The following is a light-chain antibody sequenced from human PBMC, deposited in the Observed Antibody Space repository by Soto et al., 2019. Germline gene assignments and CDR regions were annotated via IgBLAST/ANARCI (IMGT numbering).Light chain of an antibody. CDR2: DVN. Sequence: SVLTQPASVFGCPGQAITISCTGTSSDIGAYNFVSWYQQHPGKAPKLMLYDVNIRPSGVSNRFSGSKSGNTASLTISGLQAEDEADYYCTSWTTSTTMISGGGTKVTVL. CDR3: TSWTTSTTMI. V-gene: IGLV2-14*03. CDR1: SSDIGAYNF. J-gene: IGLJ2*01.